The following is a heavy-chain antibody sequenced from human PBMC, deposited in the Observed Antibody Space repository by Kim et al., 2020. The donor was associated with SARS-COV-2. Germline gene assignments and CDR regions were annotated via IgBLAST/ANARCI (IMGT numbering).Heavy chain of an antibody. CDR2: IYHSGST. J-gene: IGHJ4*02. V-gene: IGHV4-4*02. D-gene: IGHD6-13*01. CDR1: GGSISSSNW. Sequence: SETLSLTCAVSGGSISSSNWWSWVRQPPGKGLEWIGEIYHSGSTNYNPSLKSRVTISVDKSKNQFSLKLSSVTAADTAVYYCAASSWSLKPLRYWGQGTLVTVSS. CDR3: AASSWSLKPLRY.